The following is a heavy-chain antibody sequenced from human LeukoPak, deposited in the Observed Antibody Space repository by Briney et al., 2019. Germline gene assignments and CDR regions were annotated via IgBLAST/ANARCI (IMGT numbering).Heavy chain of an antibody. Sequence: ASVKVSCKASGYTFTNYAIHWVRQAPGQRLEWMGWINVVNGDTKYSQKFQGRVTIIRDTSASTAYMELSSLRSEDTAVYYCARATYYYDSSGYYYVFDYWGQGTLVTVSS. D-gene: IGHD3-22*01. V-gene: IGHV1-3*01. CDR2: INVVNGDT. CDR3: ARATYYYDSSGYYYVFDY. J-gene: IGHJ4*02. CDR1: GYTFTNYA.